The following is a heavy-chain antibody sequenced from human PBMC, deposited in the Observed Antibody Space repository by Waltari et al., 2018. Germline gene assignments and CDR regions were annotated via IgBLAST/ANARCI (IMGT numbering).Heavy chain of an antibody. CDR3: ATDNAYCGGDCYFPN. J-gene: IGHJ1*01. Sequence: QVQLVQSGAEVKKPGASVKVSCKVSGYTLTELSMHWVRQAPGKGLEWMGGLDPEDGETIYAQKFQGIVTMTEDTSTDTAYMELSSLRSEDTAVYYCATDNAYCGGDCYFPNWGQGTLVTVSS. V-gene: IGHV1-24*01. CDR2: LDPEDGET. CDR1: GYTLTELS. D-gene: IGHD2-21*02.